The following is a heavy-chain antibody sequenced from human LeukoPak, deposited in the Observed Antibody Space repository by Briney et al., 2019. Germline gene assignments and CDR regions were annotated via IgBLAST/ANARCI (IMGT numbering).Heavy chain of an antibody. CDR1: GFTFSTYW. CDR2: IKQDGSAK. Sequence: GGSLRLSCAASGFTFSTYWMTWVRQAPGKGLGWVANIKQDGSAKYYVDSVEGRFTISRDNARTSLYLQMNSLRVEDTAVYYCARVHESATTVSEYWGQGTLVTVSS. D-gene: IGHD4-11*01. J-gene: IGHJ4*02. CDR3: ARVHESATTVSEY. V-gene: IGHV3-7*04.